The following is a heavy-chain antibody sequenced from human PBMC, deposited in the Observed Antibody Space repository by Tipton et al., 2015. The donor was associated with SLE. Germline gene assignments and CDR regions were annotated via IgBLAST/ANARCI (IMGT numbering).Heavy chain of an antibody. CDR2: ISSSSSYI. CDR3: ASFGAGTIFGKY. V-gene: IGHV3-21*01. J-gene: IGHJ4*02. D-gene: IGHD3-3*01. CDR1: GFTFSSYS. Sequence: SLRLSCAASGFTFSSYSMNWVRQAPGKGLEWVSSISSSSSYIYYADSVKGRFTISRDNAKNSLYLQMNSLRAEDTAVYYCASFGAGTIFGKYWGQGTLVTVSS.